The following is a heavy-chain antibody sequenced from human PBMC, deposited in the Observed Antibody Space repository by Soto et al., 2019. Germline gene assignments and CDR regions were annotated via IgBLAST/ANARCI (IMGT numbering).Heavy chain of an antibody. J-gene: IGHJ4*01. CDR1: GFTFDDYA. D-gene: IGHD3-3*01. V-gene: IGHV3-9*01. Sequence: EVQLVESGGGLVQPGRSLRLSCAASGFTFDDYAMHWVRQAPGKGLEWVSGISWNSGSIGYADSVKGRFTISRDNAKNSLYLQMNSPRAADTALYSCAKGYDFWSGTIDYWGHGTLVTVSS. CDR2: ISWNSGSI. CDR3: AKGYDFWSGTIDY.